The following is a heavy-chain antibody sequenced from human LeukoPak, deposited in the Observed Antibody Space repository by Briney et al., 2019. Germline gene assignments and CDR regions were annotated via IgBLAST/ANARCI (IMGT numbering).Heavy chain of an antibody. CDR2: ISGSGGST. Sequence: GGSLRLSCAASGFTFSSYAMSWVRQAPGKGLEWVLAISGSGGSTYYADSVKGRFTISRDNSKNTLYLQMNSLRAEDTAVYYCANRVVVPAAIDYWGQGTLVTVSS. CDR3: ANRVVVPAAIDY. V-gene: IGHV3-23*01. CDR1: GFTFSSYA. J-gene: IGHJ4*02. D-gene: IGHD2-2*01.